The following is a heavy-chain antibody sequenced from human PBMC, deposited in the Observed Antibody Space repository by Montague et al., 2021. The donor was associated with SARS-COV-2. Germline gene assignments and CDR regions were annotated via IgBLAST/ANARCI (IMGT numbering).Heavy chain of an antibody. D-gene: IGHD6-13*01. J-gene: IGHJ3*02. CDR1: GHSIWSSDW. V-gene: IGHV4-4*02. CDR3: ARGAGYSSSWYLAFEI. CDR2: IYHSGST. Sequence: SETLSLTCSVSGHSIWSSDWWTWVRQPPGKGLEWIGEIYHSGSTTYNPSLKSRVTISVDKSKSQFSLKLSSVTAADTAVYYCARGAGYSSSWYLAFEIWGQGTMVTVSS.